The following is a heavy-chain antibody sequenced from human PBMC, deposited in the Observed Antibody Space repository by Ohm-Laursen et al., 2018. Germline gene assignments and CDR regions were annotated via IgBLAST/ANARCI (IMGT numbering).Heavy chain of an antibody. CDR1: GFSFSSYW. J-gene: IGHJ4*02. V-gene: IGHV3-7*01. CDR2: IKQDGSEK. Sequence: SLRLSCAASGFSFSSYWMSWVRQAPGKGLEWVANIKQDGSEKYYVDSVKGRFTISRDNAKNSLYLQMNSLRAEDTAVYYCARSPITIFGVVKVFYDYWGQGTLVTVSS. CDR3: ARSPITIFGVVKVFYDY. D-gene: IGHD3-3*01.